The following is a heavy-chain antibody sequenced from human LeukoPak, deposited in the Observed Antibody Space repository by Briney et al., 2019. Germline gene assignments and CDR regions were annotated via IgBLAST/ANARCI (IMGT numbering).Heavy chain of an antibody. Sequence: SETLSPTCTVSGDSFSSGYWSWIRQPPGKGLEWIGYTSYSDSTRYSPSLKSRVTISVDTSKNEFSLKLSSVTAVDTAVYYCARDWDGSDAFDIWGQGTMVTVSS. CDR3: ARDWDGSDAFDI. D-gene: IGHD5-24*01. CDR2: TSYSDST. CDR1: GDSFSSGY. V-gene: IGHV4-59*12. J-gene: IGHJ3*02.